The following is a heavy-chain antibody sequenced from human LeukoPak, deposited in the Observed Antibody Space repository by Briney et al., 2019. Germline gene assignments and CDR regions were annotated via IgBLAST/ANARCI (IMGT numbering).Heavy chain of an antibody. V-gene: IGHV4-39*01. J-gene: IGHJ4*02. D-gene: IGHD6-19*01. CDR1: GGSISSSSHY. Sequence: SETLSLTCSVSGGSISSSSHYWGWIRQPPGKGLEWIGSMYYSGSTYHNPSLKSRVTISVDTSKNQFSLKLSSVTAADTAVYYCARQAVAGRTFDYWGQGTLVTVSS. CDR2: MYYSGST. CDR3: ARQAVAGRTFDY.